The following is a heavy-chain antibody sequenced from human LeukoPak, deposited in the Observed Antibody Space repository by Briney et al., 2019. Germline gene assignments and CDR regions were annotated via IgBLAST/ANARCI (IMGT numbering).Heavy chain of an antibody. Sequence: PGGSLRLSCAASGFTFSSYSMNWVRQAPGKGLEWVSSISSSSSYIYYADSVKGRFTISRDNAKNSLYLQMNSLRAEDTAVYYCARDWATVVPRRVARGWFDPWGQGTLVTVSS. V-gene: IGHV3-21*01. CDR2: ISSSSSYI. CDR3: ARDWATVVPRRVARGWFDP. CDR1: GFTFSSYS. D-gene: IGHD4-23*01. J-gene: IGHJ5*02.